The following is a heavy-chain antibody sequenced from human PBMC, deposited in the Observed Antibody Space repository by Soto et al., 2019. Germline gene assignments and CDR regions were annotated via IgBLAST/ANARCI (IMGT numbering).Heavy chain of an antibody. CDR2: IYYSGST. Sequence: PSETLSLTCTVSGGSISSSSYYWGWIRQPPGKGLEWIGSIYYSGSTYYNPSLKSRVTISVDTSKNQFSLKLSSVTAADTAVYFCSRGRDPVGLRFLEWLFIDYWGQGTLVTVSS. CDR3: SRGRDPVGLRFLEWLFIDY. V-gene: IGHV4-39*01. D-gene: IGHD3-3*01. J-gene: IGHJ4*02. CDR1: GGSISSSSYY.